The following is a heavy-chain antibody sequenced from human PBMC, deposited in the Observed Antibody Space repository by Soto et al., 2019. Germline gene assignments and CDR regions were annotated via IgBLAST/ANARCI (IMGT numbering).Heavy chain of an antibody. CDR3: ARQGSSGWFDMDV. CDR1: GGSISSYY. V-gene: IGHV4-59*08. J-gene: IGHJ6*03. Sequence: SETLSLTCTVSGGSISSYYWSWIRQPPGKGLEWIGYIYYSGSTNYNPSLKSRVTISVDTSKNQFSLKLSSVTAADTAVYYCARQGSSGWFDMDVWAKGPRSPSP. CDR2: IYYSGST. D-gene: IGHD6-19*01.